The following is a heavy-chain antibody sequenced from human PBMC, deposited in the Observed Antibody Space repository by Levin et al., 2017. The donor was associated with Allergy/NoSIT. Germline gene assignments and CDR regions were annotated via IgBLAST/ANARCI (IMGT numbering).Heavy chain of an antibody. CDR2: LYSGGHT. Sequence: GESLKISCAATGFNVSDNYMSWVRQAPGKGLEWVSTLYSGGHTYYADSVKARFSISRDNSKNTLYLQMNSLRAEDTAVYYCARDRGSAILGSVFDYWGQGTLVTVSS. CDR1: GFNVSDNY. V-gene: IGHV3-53*01. CDR3: ARDRGSAILGSVFDY. D-gene: IGHD5-24*01. J-gene: IGHJ4*02.